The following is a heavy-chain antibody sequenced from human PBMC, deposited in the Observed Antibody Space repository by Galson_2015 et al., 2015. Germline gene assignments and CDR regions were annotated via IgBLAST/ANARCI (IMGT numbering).Heavy chain of an antibody. D-gene: IGHD3-3*01. V-gene: IGHV5-51*01. CDR1: GYSFTSYW. Sequence: QSGAEVKKPGESLKISCKGSGYSFTSYWIGWVRQMPGKGLEWMGIIYPGDSDTRYSPSFQGQVTISADKSISTAYLQWSSLKASDTAMYYCARPEGYYDFWSGYRFDAFEIWGQGTMVTVSS. CDR3: ARPEGYYDFWSGYRFDAFEI. J-gene: IGHJ3*02. CDR2: IYPGDSDT.